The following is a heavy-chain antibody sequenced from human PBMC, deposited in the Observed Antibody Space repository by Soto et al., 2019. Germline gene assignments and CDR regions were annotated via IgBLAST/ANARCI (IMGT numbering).Heavy chain of an antibody. CDR2: TYYRSKWYN. D-gene: IGHD3-10*01. CDR1: GDSVSSNSAA. Sequence: SQTLSLTCAISGDSVSSNSAAWNWIRQSPSRGLEWLGRTYYRSKWYNDYAVSVKSRITINPDTSKNQFSLQLNSVTPEDTAVYYCARDPMEVGWLRLGWFDPWGQGTLVTVSS. V-gene: IGHV6-1*01. CDR3: ARDPMEVGWLRLGWFDP. J-gene: IGHJ5*02.